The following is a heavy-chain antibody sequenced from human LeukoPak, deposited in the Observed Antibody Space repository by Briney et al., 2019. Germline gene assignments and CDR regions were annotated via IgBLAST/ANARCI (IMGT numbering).Heavy chain of an antibody. CDR2: ISRSSSTI. Sequence: GGSLRLSCAGSGFTFSGYYMIWVRQAPGKGLEWVSYISRSSSTIYYADSVKGRFTISRDNAKNSLYLQMNSLRDEDTAVYYCARDQFYAFDISGERTMWSVSS. J-gene: IGHJ3*02. CDR3: ARDQFYAFDI. CDR1: GFTFSGYY. V-gene: IGHV3-48*02.